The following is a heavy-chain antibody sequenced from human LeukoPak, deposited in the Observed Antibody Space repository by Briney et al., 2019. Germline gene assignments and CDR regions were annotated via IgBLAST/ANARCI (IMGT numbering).Heavy chain of an antibody. V-gene: IGHV3-7*01. CDR2: IKQDGSEK. Sequence: GGSLRLSCEASGFTFSSYWMSWVRQAPGKGLEWVANIKQDGSEKYYVDFVKGRFTISRDNAKNSLYLQMNSLRAEDTALYYCARDIEACISRGWFDPWGQGTLVAVSS. D-gene: IGHD1-26*01. CDR3: ARDIEACISRGWFDP. CDR1: GFTFSSYW. J-gene: IGHJ5*02.